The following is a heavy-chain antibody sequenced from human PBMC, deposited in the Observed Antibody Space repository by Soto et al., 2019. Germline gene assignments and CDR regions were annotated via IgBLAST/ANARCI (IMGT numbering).Heavy chain of an antibody. CDR1: GFTFSSYA. V-gene: IGHV3-23*01. CDR2: ISGSGGST. D-gene: IGHD1-26*01. J-gene: IGHJ4*02. CDR3: AQGRWELPIGY. Sequence: EVQLLESGGGLVQPGGSLRLSCAASGFTFSSYAMSWVRQAPGKGLEWVSAISGSGGSTYYADSVKGRFTISRDNSKNTLNLQMNSLRAEDTAVYYCAQGRWELPIGYWGQGTLVTVSS.